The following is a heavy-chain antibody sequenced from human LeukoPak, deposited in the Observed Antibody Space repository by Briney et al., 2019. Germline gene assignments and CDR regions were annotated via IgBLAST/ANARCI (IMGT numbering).Heavy chain of an antibody. CDR2: IYPGDSDS. CDR1: GYNFTSHW. V-gene: IGHV5-51*01. D-gene: IGHD3-10*02. J-gene: IGHJ3*02. Sequence: HGESLKISCKGSGYNFTSHWIGWVRQTPGKGLEWMGIIYPGDSDSRQSPSLRGQVTISADKSISTAYLQWSSLKASDTAMYYCARHDASSVRGDAFDIWGQGTMVTVSS. CDR3: ARHDASSVRGDAFDI.